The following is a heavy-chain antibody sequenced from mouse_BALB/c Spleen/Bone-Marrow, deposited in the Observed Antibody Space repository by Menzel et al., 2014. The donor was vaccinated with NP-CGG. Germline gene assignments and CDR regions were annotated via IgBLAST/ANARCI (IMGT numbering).Heavy chain of an antibody. J-gene: IGHJ1*01. CDR3: SRLRMITTYFDV. CDR1: GFTFSTYA. V-gene: IGHV5-9-3*01. CDR2: ISSSGSYT. Sequence: EVQLQQSGGGLAKPGGSLQFSCAASGFTFSTYAMSWVRQTPEKRLEWVATISSSGSYTYYPDSVKGRFTISRDNAKNTLYLQMSSLRSEDTAMFYCSRLRMITTYFDVWGAGTTVTVSS. D-gene: IGHD2-4*01.